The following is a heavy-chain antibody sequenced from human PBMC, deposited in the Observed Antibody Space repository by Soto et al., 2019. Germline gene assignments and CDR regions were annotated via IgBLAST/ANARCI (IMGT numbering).Heavy chain of an antibody. Sequence: EVQLVESGGDFIQPGRSLRLSCAASGFTFHNYAMHWVRQVPGKGLEWVSSISWNSDTIVYVDSVKGRFTISRDNAKNSLYLQMTSLRPEDTALYFCVKDGGCSSSSCYNNWFDTWGQGTLVTASS. CDR3: VKDGGCSSSSCYNNWFDT. J-gene: IGHJ5*02. D-gene: IGHD2-2*02. V-gene: IGHV3-9*01. CDR2: ISWNSDTI. CDR1: GFTFHNYA.